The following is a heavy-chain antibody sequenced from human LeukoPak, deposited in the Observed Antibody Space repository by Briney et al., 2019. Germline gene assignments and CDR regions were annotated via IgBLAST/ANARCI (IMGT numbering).Heavy chain of an antibody. Sequence: GGSLRLSCAASGFTFRNYWMSWVRQVPGTGLEWVANIKQDGSDRNYVTSVRGRFTISRDNAESSLYLQMNSLRAEDTAVYYCARDYFAGWGVWGQGTLVTVSS. D-gene: IGHD3-10*01. J-gene: IGHJ4*02. V-gene: IGHV3-7*01. CDR1: GFTFRNYW. CDR3: ARDYFAGWGV. CDR2: IKQDGSDR.